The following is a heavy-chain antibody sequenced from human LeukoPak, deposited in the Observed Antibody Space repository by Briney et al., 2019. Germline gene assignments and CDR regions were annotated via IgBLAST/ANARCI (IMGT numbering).Heavy chain of an antibody. D-gene: IGHD1-14*01. CDR2: VYHSGGA. Sequence: SETLSLACAVSGASIASHSWWSWVRQPPGKGLEWIGEVYHSGGANYKPSLKSRVTISVDTSRNHFSLKLTSVTAADTAVYFCAYNRNFALDNWGQGTLVTVSS. V-gene: IGHV4/OR15-8*01. CDR3: AYNRNFALDN. CDR1: GASIASHSW. J-gene: IGHJ4*01.